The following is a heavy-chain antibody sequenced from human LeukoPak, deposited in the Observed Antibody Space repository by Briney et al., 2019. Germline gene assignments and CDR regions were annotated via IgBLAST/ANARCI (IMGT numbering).Heavy chain of an antibody. Sequence: GGSLRLSCAASGFTFSSYAMSWVRQAPGKGLEWVSAISGSGGSTHYADSVKGRFTISRDNSKNTLYLQMNSLRAEDTAVYYCAKGTIFGVVIIDAFDIWGQGTMVTVSS. CDR1: GFTFSSYA. CDR2: ISGSGGST. CDR3: AKGTIFGVVIIDAFDI. V-gene: IGHV3-23*01. J-gene: IGHJ3*02. D-gene: IGHD3-3*01.